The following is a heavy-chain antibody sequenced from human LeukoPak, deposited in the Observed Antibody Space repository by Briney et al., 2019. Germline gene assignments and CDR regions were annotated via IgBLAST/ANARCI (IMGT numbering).Heavy chain of an antibody. D-gene: IGHD3-10*01. CDR2: IRPDGSLK. Sequence: GVLRLSCAASGFTFSTYWMSWVRQAPGKGLEWVANIRPDGSLKYYVDSVKGRFTISRDNSKNTLYLQMNSLRAEDTAIYYCAKESSLLRGPTVIYYFDFWGQGTLVTVSS. V-gene: IGHV3-7*03. CDR1: GFTFSTYW. J-gene: IGHJ4*02. CDR3: AKESSLLRGPTVIYYFDF.